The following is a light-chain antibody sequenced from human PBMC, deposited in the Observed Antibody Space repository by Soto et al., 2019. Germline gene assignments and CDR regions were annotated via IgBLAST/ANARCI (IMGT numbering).Light chain of an antibody. CDR2: GAS. J-gene: IGKJ5*01. Sequence: EILLTQSPGTLSLSPGERATLSCRASQSVSSSYLAWYQQKPGQAPRLLIYGASSRATGIPDRFSGSGSGTDFTLTISRLEPEDFAVYYCQQYGSSPVPFGQGTRLEIK. V-gene: IGKV3-20*01. CDR1: QSVSSSY. CDR3: QQYGSSPVP.